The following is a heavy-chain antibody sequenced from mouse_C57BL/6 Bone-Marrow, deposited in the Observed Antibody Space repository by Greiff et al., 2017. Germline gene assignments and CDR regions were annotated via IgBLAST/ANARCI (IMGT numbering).Heavy chain of an antibody. V-gene: IGHV1-59*01. J-gene: IGHJ3*01. Sequence: VQLQQSGAELVRPGTSVKLSCKASGYTFTSYWMHWVKQRPGQGLEWIGVIDPSDSYTNYNQKFKGKATLTVDTSSSTAYMQLSSLTSEDSAVYYCARSHYDYDDAWFAYWGQGTLVTVSA. CDR1: GYTFTSYW. CDR3: ARSHYDYDDAWFAY. D-gene: IGHD2-4*01. CDR2: IDPSDSYT.